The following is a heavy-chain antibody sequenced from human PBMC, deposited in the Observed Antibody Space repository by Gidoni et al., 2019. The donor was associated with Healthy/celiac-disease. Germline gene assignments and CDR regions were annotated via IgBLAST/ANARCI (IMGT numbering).Heavy chain of an antibody. D-gene: IGHD3-10*01. V-gene: IGHV1-45*02. CDR2: ITPFNGNT. CDR3: ASLITMVRGAPDYYGMDV. J-gene: IGHJ6*02. CDR1: GYTFTYRY. Sequence: QMQLVQSGAEVKKTGSSVKVSCTASGYTFTYRYLHWVRQAPGQALEWMGWITPFNGNTNYAQKFQDRVTITRDRSMSTAYMELSSLRSEDTAMYYCASLITMVRGAPDYYGMDVWGQGTTVTVSS.